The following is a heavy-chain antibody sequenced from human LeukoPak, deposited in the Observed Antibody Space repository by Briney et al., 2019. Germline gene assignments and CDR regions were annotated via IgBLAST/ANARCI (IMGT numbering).Heavy chain of an antibody. V-gene: IGHV3-30-3*01. CDR2: ISYDGSNK. CDR3: ARDLDFGVVIIPLAYYYGMDV. J-gene: IGHJ6*02. CDR1: GFTFSSYA. Sequence: GGPLRLSCAASGFTFSSYAMHWVRQAPGKGLEWVAVISYDGSNKYYADSVKGRFTISRDNSKNTLYLQMNSLRAEDTAVYYCARDLDFGVVIIPLAYYYGMDVWGQGTTVTVSS. D-gene: IGHD3-3*01.